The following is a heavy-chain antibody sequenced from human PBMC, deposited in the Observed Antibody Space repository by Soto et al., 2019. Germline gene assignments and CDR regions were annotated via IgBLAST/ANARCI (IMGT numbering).Heavy chain of an antibody. Sequence: PGGSLRLSCTASEFTFRSYWMHWVRQSPGKGLVWVSRISGDGSSTTYADSVRGRFTISRDNAKNTVYLQMDSLRAEDTAVYYCARSLPGTYGAFDLWGQGTMGTVS. CDR2: ISGDGSST. J-gene: IGHJ3*01. V-gene: IGHV3-74*01. CDR1: EFTFRSYW. D-gene: IGHD1-7*01. CDR3: ARSLPGTYGAFDL.